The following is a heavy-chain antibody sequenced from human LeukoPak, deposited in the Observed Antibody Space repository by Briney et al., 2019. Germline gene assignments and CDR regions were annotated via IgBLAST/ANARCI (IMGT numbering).Heavy chain of an antibody. V-gene: IGHV3-48*02. CDR3: ARDPYYYDSSGYSKFDY. Sequence: PGGSLGLSCAASGFTFSSYSMNWVRQAPGKGLEWVSYISSSSSTIYYADSVKGRFTISRDNAKNSLYLQMNSLRDEDTAVYYCARDPYYYDSSGYSKFDYWGQGTLVTVSS. CDR2: ISSSSSTI. CDR1: GFTFSSYS. J-gene: IGHJ4*02. D-gene: IGHD3-22*01.